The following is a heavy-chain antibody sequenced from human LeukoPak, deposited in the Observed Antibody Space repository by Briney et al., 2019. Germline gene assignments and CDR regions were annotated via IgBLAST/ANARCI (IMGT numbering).Heavy chain of an antibody. CDR3: ARMGSQEWFDP. CDR2: IYYSGST. V-gene: IGHV4-31*03. Sequence: SQTLSLSCTVSGGSISSGVYYWSCIRHHPGKGLEWIGYIYYSGSTYYNPSLKSRVTISVDTSKNQLSLTLTSVTAGDTAVYYCARMGSQEWFDPWGQGTLVTVSS. D-gene: IGHD3-10*01. J-gene: IGHJ5*02. CDR1: GGSISSGVYY.